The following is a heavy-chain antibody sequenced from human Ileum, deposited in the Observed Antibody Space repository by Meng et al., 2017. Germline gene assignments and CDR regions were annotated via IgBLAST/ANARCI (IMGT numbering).Heavy chain of an antibody. CDR2: IYHSGST. CDR3: ASLRYNWNYSADY. J-gene: IGHJ4*02. CDR1: VGSIRSSYW. D-gene: IGHD1-7*01. Sequence: GHSKEWGPELVRPSGTPSLTCAVSVGSIRSSYWWSWVRQPPGKGLEWIGEIYHSGSTNYNPSLKSRVTISVDKSKNQFSLKLSSVTAADTAVYYCASLRYNWNYSADYWGQGTLVTVSS. V-gene: IGHV4-4*02.